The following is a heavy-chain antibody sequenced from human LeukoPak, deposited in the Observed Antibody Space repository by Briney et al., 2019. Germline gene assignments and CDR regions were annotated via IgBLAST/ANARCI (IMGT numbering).Heavy chain of an antibody. CDR1: GFTFSSYA. J-gene: IGHJ4*02. D-gene: IGHD1-20*01. CDR2: ISSNGGST. Sequence: GGSLRLSCAASGFTFSSYAMHWVRQAPGKGLEYVSAISSNGGSTYYANSVKGRFTISRDNSKNTLYLQMGSLRAEDMAVYCCARGISGYSDYWGQGTLVTVSS. V-gene: IGHV3-64*01. CDR3: ARGISGYSDY.